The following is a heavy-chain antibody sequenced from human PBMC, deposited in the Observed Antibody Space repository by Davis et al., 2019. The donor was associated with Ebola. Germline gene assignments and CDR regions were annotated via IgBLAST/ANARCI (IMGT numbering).Heavy chain of an antibody. CDR2: IYHTGST. V-gene: IGHV4-38-2*02. D-gene: IGHD5-12*01. J-gene: IGHJ4*02. Sequence: SETLSLTCTVSGYSISSGYYWGWIRQPPGKGLEWIGSIYHTGSTYYNPSLKSRVTISVDTSKNQFSLKLNSVTAADTAVYYCARVDGAYELAAYWGQGTLVAVSS. CDR1: GYSISSGYY. CDR3: ARVDGAYELAAY.